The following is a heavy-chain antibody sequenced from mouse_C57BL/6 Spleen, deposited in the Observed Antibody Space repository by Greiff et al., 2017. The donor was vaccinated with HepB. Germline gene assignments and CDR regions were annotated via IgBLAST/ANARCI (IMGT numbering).Heavy chain of an antibody. CDR3: AALYYGTTWFAY. D-gene: IGHD2-1*01. CDR2: IHPSDSDT. V-gene: IGHV1-74*01. CDR1: GYTFTSYW. Sequence: VQLQQPGAELVKPGASVKVSCKASGYTFTSYWMHWVKQRPGQGLEWIGRIHPSDSDTNYNQKFKGKATLTVDNSSSTAYMQLSSLTSEDSAVYYCAALYYGTTWFAYWGQGTLVTVSA. J-gene: IGHJ3*01.